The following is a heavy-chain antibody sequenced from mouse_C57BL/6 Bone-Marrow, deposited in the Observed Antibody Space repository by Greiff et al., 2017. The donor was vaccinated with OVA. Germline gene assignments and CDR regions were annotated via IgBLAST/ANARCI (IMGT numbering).Heavy chain of an antibody. Sequence: VQLQQSGPELVKPGASVKISCKASGYAFSSSWMNWVKQRPGKGLEWIGRIYPGDGDTNYNGKFKGQATLTADKSSSTAYMQLSSLTSEDSAVYFCARGNYYGSSYVFAYWGQGTLVTVSA. V-gene: IGHV1-82*01. CDR1: GYAFSSSW. CDR3: ARGNYYGSSYVFAY. D-gene: IGHD1-1*01. J-gene: IGHJ3*01. CDR2: IYPGDGDT.